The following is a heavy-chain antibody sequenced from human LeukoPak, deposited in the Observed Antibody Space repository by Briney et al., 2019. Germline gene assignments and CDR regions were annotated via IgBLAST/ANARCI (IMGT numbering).Heavy chain of an antibody. V-gene: IGHV3-7*03. D-gene: IGHD1-26*01. CDR3: ARDRRGLVGATLDY. CDR1: GFTFTTYW. Sequence: GGSLRLSCAASGFTFTTYWMSWVRQAPGRGLEWVANIKQDGSEGYYVDSVKGRFTISRDNAKSSLYLQMNSLRAEDTAVYYCARDRRGLVGATLDYWGQGTLVTVSS. CDR2: IKQDGSEG. J-gene: IGHJ4*02.